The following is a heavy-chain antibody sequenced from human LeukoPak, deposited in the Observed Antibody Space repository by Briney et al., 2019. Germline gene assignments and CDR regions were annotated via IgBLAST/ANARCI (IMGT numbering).Heavy chain of an antibody. V-gene: IGHV3-30-3*01. CDR3: ARVRIDSSGWYPFFDY. CDR1: GFTFSSYA. D-gene: IGHD6-19*01. Sequence: PVGSLRLSCAASGFTFSSYAMHWVRQAPGKGLEWVAVISYDGSNKYYADSVKGRFTISRDNSKNTLYLQMNSLRAEDTAVYYCARVRIDSSGWYPFFDYWGQGTLVTVSS. CDR2: ISYDGSNK. J-gene: IGHJ4*02.